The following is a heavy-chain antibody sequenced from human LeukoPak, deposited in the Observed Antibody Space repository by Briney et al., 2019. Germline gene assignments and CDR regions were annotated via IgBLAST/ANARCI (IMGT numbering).Heavy chain of an antibody. CDR1: GFTFSSYA. Sequence: GGSLRLSCAASGFTFSSYAMHWVRQAPGKGLEWVSSISSRSSHIYYADSVKGRFTISRDNAKNSLYLQMNSLRADDTAIYYCARESRSVVTRYFQHWGQGTLVTVSS. J-gene: IGHJ1*01. D-gene: IGHD4-23*01. V-gene: IGHV3-21*01. CDR3: ARESRSVVTRYFQH. CDR2: ISSRSSHI.